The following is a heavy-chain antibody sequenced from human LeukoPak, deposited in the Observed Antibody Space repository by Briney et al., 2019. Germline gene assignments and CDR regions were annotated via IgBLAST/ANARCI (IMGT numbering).Heavy chain of an antibody. Sequence: GGSLRLSCAASGFTFSSYGMHWVRQAPGKGLEWVAFIRYDGSNKYYADSVKGRFTISRDNSKNTLYLQMNSLRSEDTAVYYCARGRRGALKNNRGVDYYYYMDVWGKGTTVTISS. CDR3: ARGRRGALKNNRGVDYYYYMDV. D-gene: IGHD3-10*01. J-gene: IGHJ6*03. CDR1: GFTFSSYG. V-gene: IGHV3-30*02. CDR2: IRYDGSNK.